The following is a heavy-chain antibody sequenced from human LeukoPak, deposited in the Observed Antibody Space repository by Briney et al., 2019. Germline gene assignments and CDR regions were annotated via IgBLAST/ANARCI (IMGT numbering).Heavy chain of an antibody. CDR3: ARALFGGDPPA. V-gene: IGHV3-30*15. D-gene: IGHD3-10*01. J-gene: IGHJ5*02. CDR2: ISYDGSNK. Sequence: GGSLRLSCAASGFTFSSFAMHWVRQSPGKGLEWVAIISYDGSNKYYADSVKGRFTISRDNSENTLFLQMSSLRPEDTAVFYCARALFGGDPPAWGQGTLVTVSS. CDR1: GFTFSSFA.